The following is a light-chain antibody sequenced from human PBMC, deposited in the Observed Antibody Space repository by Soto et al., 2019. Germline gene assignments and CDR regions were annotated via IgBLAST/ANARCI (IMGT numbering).Light chain of an antibody. CDR1: QSVSGW. J-gene: IGKJ1*01. CDR3: QQYETFSGT. V-gene: IGKV1-5*01. Sequence: IQRTQSPFTLSPSVSDPVASTGRASQSVSGWLAWHQQKPGEAPKLLIYDASDLQRGVPSRFSGSGSGTNFTLTIASLQPDDFATYYCQQYETFSGTFGPGTKVDIK. CDR2: DAS.